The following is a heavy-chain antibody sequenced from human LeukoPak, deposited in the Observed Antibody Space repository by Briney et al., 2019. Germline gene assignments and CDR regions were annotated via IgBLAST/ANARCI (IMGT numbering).Heavy chain of an antibody. CDR2: IYYSGST. V-gene: IGHV4-30-4*08. CDR1: GGSISSGDYY. CDR3: ARDRGEQQLVIGAFDI. Sequence: PSQTLSLTCTVSGGSISSGDYYWSWIRQPPGKGLEWIGYIYYSGSTYYNPSLKSRVTISVDTSKNQFSLKLSSVTAADTAVYYCARDRGEQQLVIGAFDIWGQGTMVTVSS. D-gene: IGHD6-13*01. J-gene: IGHJ3*02.